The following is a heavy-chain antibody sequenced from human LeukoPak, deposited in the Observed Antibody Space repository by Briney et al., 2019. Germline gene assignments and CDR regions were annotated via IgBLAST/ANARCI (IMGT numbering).Heavy chain of an antibody. J-gene: IGHJ3*02. CDR2: IYSGGST. V-gene: IGHV3-53*01. CDR1: GSTVSSNY. CDR3: ARPASTRADAFDI. D-gene: IGHD6-13*01. Sequence: PGGSLRLSCAASGSTVSSNYMSWVRQAPGKGLEWVSVIYSGGSTYYADSVKGRFTISRDSSKNTLYLQMNSLRAEDTAVYYCARPASTRADAFDIWGQGTMVTVSS.